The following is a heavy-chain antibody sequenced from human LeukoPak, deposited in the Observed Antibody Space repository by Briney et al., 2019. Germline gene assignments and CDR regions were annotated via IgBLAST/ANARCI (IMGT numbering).Heavy chain of an antibody. D-gene: IGHD3-3*01. CDR1: GYTFTSYD. V-gene: IGHV1-8*03. J-gene: IGHJ4*02. CDR3: ARRGFAYYDFWSGDDAFDY. CDR2: MNPKSGNT. Sequence: GASVKVSCKASGYTFTSYDINWVRQATGQGLEWMGWMNPKSGNTGYAQKFQGRVTITRNTSISTAYLELRSLRSEDTAVYYCARRGFAYYDFWSGDDAFDYWGQGTLVTVSS.